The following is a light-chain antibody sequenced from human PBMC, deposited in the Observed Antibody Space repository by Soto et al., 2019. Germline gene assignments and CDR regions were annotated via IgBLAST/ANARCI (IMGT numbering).Light chain of an antibody. CDR2: AAS. CDR1: QDIRNK. Sequence: IQMTQFPSSLSASVRDRVVISCRTSQDIRNKLGWYSQKPGKAPKLLIYAASSLQSGVPSRFSGSESGTEFTLIISGLQPEDYATYYCQQTYSTQTFGQGTKVDIK. CDR3: QQTYSTQT. J-gene: IGKJ1*01. V-gene: IGKV1-39*01.